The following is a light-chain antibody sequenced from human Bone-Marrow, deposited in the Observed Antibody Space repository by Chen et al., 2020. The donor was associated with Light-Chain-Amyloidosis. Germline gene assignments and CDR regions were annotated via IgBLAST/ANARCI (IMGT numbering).Light chain of an antibody. CDR3: QSADSSGTYEVI. J-gene: IGLJ2*01. CDR2: RDT. Sequence: SYELTQPPSVSVSPGQTARITCSGDDLPTQYAYWYQQKPGQAPVLGVHRDTERPSGISERFSGSSSGTTATVTSRGVQAQDEADYHWQSADSSGTYEVIFGGGTKLTVL. V-gene: IGLV3-25*03. CDR1: DLPTQY.